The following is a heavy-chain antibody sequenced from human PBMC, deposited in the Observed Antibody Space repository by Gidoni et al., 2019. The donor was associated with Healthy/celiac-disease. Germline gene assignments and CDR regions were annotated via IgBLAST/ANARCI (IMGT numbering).Heavy chain of an antibody. D-gene: IGHD3-10*01. CDR2: ISSSSSTI. CDR3: ARLWFGEGNYYYYMDV. V-gene: IGHV3-48*02. J-gene: IGHJ6*03. Sequence: EVQLVESGGGLVQPGGSLRLSCAASGFTFSSYSMNWVRQAPGKGLEWVSYISSSSSTIYYADSVKGRFTISRDNAKNSLYLQMNSLRDEDTAVYYCARLWFGEGNYYYYMDVWGKGTTVTVSS. CDR1: GFTFSSYS.